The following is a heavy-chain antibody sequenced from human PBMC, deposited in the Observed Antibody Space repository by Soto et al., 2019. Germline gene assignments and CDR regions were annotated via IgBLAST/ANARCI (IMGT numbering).Heavy chain of an antibody. Sequence: SETLSLTCTVSGGSISSGGYYWSWIRQHPGKGLEWIGYIYYSGSTYYNPSLKSRVTISVDTSKNQFSLKLSSVTAADTAVYYCARARSTGPTYYYYYGMDVWGQGTTVTVSS. CDR3: ARARSTGPTYYYYYGMDV. CDR1: GGSISSGGYY. D-gene: IGHD1-1*01. J-gene: IGHJ6*02. CDR2: IYYSGST. V-gene: IGHV4-31*03.